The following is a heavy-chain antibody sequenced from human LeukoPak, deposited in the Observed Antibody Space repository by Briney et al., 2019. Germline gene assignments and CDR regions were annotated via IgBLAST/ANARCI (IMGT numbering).Heavy chain of an antibody. CDR1: GFTFSDYY. CDR2: ISSGSGYT. J-gene: IGHJ4*02. Sequence: GGSPRLSCAASGFTFSDYYMSWVRQAPGKGLEWVSYISSGSGYTHYADSVKGRFTISRDNAKNSLYLQMNSLTAEDTAVYYCARERGVRDWGQGTLVTVSS. CDR3: ARERGVRD. D-gene: IGHD3-10*01. V-gene: IGHV3-11*05.